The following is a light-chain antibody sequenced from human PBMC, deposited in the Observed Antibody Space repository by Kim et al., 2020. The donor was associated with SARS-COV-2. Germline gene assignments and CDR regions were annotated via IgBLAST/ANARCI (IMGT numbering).Light chain of an antibody. Sequence: TITDSSPPSSGRIASNYVQWYQQRPGSAPTTVIYEDNQGPSGVPDRFSGSIDSSSNSASLTISGLKTEDEADYYCQSYDSSNQVFGGGTQLTVL. V-gene: IGLV6-57*03. CDR2: EDN. J-gene: IGLJ2*01. CDR3: QSYDSSNQV. CDR1: SGRIASNY.